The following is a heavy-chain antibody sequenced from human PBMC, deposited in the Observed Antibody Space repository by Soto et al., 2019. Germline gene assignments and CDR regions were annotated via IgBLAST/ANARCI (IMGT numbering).Heavy chain of an antibody. CDR1: GGSISSGGYY. J-gene: IGHJ6*02. V-gene: IGHV4-31*03. Sequence: SETLSLTCTVSGGSISSGGYYWSWIRQHPGKGLEWIGYIYHSGSTYYNPSLKSRVTISVDTSKNQFSLKLSSVTAADTAVYYCARGGYYFYYGMDVWGQGTTVTVSS. CDR3: ARGGYYFYYGMDV. D-gene: IGHD3-16*01. CDR2: IYHSGST.